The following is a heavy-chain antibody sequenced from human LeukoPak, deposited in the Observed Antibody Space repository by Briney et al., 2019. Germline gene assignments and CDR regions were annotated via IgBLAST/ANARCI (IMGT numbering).Heavy chain of an antibody. V-gene: IGHV3-33*01. Sequence: GRSLRLSCAASGFTFSSHGMHWVRQAPGKGLEWVAVIWYDGSNNYYAASVKGRFTISRDDSKTTVYLLMNSLRAEDTAVYYCAREVAPLYFHYGMDVWGEGTTVTVSS. D-gene: IGHD2-21*01. CDR3: AREVAPLYFHYGMDV. CDR1: GFTFSSHG. J-gene: IGHJ6*01. CDR2: IWYDGSNN.